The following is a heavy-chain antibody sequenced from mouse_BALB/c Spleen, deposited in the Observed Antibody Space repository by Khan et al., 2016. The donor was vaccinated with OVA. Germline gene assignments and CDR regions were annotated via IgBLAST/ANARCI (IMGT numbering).Heavy chain of an antibody. J-gene: IGHJ3*01. D-gene: IGHD2-1*01. V-gene: IGHV1-4*01. CDR2: INPTNIYT. CDR3: SGVGRYHGIFAAWFAY. CDR1: GYTFTSYT. Sequence: QVQLKQSGAELARPGASVKMSCKASGYTFTSYTIHWVKQRPGQGLEWIGYINPTNIYTNYNQKFRDKATLTADKSSRTAYMQLSSLTSEDSAVXYCSGVGRYHGIFAAWFAYLGQGTLVTVSA.